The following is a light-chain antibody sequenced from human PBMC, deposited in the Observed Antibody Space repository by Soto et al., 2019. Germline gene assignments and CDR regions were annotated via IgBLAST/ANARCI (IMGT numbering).Light chain of an antibody. CDR2: EVS. Sequence: QSAPTQPASVSGSPGQSITISCTGTSSDVGGYYFVSWYQQHPDKAPKLMIYEVSNRPSGVSNRFSGSKYGNTASLTISGLQAEDEADYYCSSYTSTNTYVFGTGTKLTVL. CDR3: SSYTSTNTYV. V-gene: IGLV2-14*01. CDR1: SSDVGGYYF. J-gene: IGLJ1*01.